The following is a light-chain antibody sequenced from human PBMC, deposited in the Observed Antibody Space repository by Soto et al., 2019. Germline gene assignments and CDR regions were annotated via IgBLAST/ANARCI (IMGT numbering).Light chain of an antibody. Sequence: QSALTQPASVSGSPGQSITISCTGTSIDVGGYNYVSWYQQHPGKAPKLMIYDVSNRPSGVSNRFSGSKSGNTASLTISGLQAEDEADYYCSSYTSSSTLVVFGGGTQLTV. CDR2: DVS. CDR3: SSYTSSSTLVV. V-gene: IGLV2-14*01. J-gene: IGLJ2*01. CDR1: SIDVGGYNY.